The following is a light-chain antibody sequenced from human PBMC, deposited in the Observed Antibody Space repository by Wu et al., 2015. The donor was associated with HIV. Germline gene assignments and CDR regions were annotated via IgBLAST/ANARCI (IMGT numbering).Light chain of an antibody. J-gene: IGKJ2*01. V-gene: IGKV3D-20*02. CDR2: DAS. Sequence: EIVLTQSPGTLSLSPGERATLSCRASQSVSGSYLAWYQQKPGQAPRLLIHDASNRATGIPPRFYGSGSETDFTLTISSLEPEDFAVYYCQQRNSWPYTFGQGTKLEIK. CDR3: QQRNSWPYT. CDR1: QSVSGSY.